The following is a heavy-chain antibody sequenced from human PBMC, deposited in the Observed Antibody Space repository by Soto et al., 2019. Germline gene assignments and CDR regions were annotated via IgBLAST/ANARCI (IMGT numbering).Heavy chain of an antibody. D-gene: IGHD1-26*01. J-gene: IGHJ4*02. V-gene: IGHV3-7*03. Sequence: GGSLRLSCAASGFSFIDYWMSWVRQAPGKGLEWVANLNQDGNEKNYMDYVKGRFTISRDNAKNSVYLQLNSLRAEDTAAYYCARDKFSGTYYIKGVTYLFDYWGQGALVTVSS. CDR1: GFSFIDYW. CDR2: LNQDGNEK. CDR3: ARDKFSGTYYIKGVTYLFDY.